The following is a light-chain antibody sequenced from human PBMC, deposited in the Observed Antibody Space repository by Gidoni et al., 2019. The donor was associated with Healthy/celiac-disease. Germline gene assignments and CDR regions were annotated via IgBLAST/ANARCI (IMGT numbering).Light chain of an antibody. CDR1: QSISSW. CDR2: KAS. J-gene: IGKJ1*01. Sequence: DIQMTQSPSTLSASVGDRVTITCRASQSISSWLAWYQQKPGKDPKLLIYKASSLESGVPSRFSGSGSGTEFTLTISSLQPDDFATYYCQHLWTFGQGTKVEIK. V-gene: IGKV1-5*03. CDR3: QHLWT.